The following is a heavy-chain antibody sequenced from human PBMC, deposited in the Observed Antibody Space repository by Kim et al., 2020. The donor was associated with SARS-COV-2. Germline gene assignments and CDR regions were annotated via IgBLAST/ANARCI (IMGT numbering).Heavy chain of an antibody. V-gene: IGHV1-46*01. D-gene: IGHD6-6*01. CDR3: ARDWSYSSSSDGMDV. J-gene: IGHJ6*02. Sequence: KFQGRVTVNRDTSTSTVYMELSSLRSEDTAVYYCARDWSYSSSSDGMDVWGQGTTVTVSS.